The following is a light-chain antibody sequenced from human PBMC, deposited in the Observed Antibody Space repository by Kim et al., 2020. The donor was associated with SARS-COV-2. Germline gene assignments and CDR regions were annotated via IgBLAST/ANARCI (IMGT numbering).Light chain of an antibody. V-gene: IGKV1-5*03. Sequence: YTLAASVGDRVIIHCRASQGNSMWLAWYQPKTGKAPKFLISKASSLESEVPSRFSGSGSRTEFTLTISSVQPDDFATYYCQQYDNYFGQGTKLEI. CDR1: QGNSMW. J-gene: IGKJ2*01. CDR3: QQYDNY. CDR2: KAS.